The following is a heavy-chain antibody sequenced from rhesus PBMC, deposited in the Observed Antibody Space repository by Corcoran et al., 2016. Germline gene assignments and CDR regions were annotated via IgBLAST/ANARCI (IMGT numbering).Heavy chain of an antibody. D-gene: IGHD3-40*01. V-gene: IGHV2S1*01. CDR1: GVSLRTNDLG. CDR3: ARGRWYDNKKYFDF. Sequence: QVTLKEAGPALVNPTQTLTLTCTFSGVSLRTNDLGEGWLRQPPGKAPECLASIYLDDAKFYNTSLRNRLTISKDTSQNQVVLTMTNMDPVDTAPYYCARGRWYDNKKYFDFWGQGALVTVSS. CDR2: IYLDDAK. J-gene: IGHJ1*01.